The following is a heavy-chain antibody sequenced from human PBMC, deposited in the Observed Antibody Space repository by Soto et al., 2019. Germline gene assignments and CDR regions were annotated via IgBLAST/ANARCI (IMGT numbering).Heavy chain of an antibody. Sequence: SETLSLTCTVSGASIRSTYWSWIRQPAGKGLEWIGRIYTSGSTNYNPSLKSRVTMSVDTSKNQFSLKLSSVTAADTAVYYCAREDIVVVPAAYYYYGMDVWGQGTTVTVSS. D-gene: IGHD2-2*01. V-gene: IGHV4-4*07. CDR1: GASIRSTY. CDR2: IYTSGST. CDR3: AREDIVVVPAAYYYYGMDV. J-gene: IGHJ6*02.